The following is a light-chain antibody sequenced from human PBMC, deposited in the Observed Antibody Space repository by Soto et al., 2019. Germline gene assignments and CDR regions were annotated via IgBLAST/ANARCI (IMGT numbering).Light chain of an antibody. Sequence: QSVLTQPPSVSGAPGQTVTISCAGSSSNIGPGFDVHWYHQVSGAAPKLLIYGNSNRPSGVPDRFSGSRSGTSASLAITGLQPEDEADYYCQSYDSSLRGSVFGPGTKVTVL. J-gene: IGLJ1*01. CDR3: QSYDSSLRGSV. V-gene: IGLV1-40*01. CDR2: GNS. CDR1: SSNIGPGFD.